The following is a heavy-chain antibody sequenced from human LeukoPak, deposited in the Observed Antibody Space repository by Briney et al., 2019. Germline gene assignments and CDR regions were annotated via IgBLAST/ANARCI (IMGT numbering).Heavy chain of an antibody. CDR2: ISGSGDRT. Sequence: PGGSLRLSCAASGFAFSTYAMSWVRQAPGKGLEWVSAISGSGDRTYYTDSVKGRFSISRDNSKNTLYLQMNSLRAEDTAVYYCANERTSEGYFDYWGQGTLVTVSP. D-gene: IGHD2-2*01. J-gene: IGHJ4*02. CDR3: ANERTSEGYFDY. V-gene: IGHV3-23*01. CDR1: GFAFSTYA.